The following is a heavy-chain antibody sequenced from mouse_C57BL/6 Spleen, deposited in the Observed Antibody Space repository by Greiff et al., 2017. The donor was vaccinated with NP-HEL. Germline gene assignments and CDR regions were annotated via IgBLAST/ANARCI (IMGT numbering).Heavy chain of an antibody. D-gene: IGHD1-1*01. J-gene: IGHJ2*01. CDR1: GYAFSSYW. Sequence: VQLQQSGAELVKPGASVKISCKASGYAFSSYWMNWVKQRPGKGLEWIGQIYPGDGDTNYNGKFKGKATLTADKSSSTAYMQLSSLTSEDSAVYFCARGMITAVVGYFDYWGQGTTLTVSS. V-gene: IGHV1-80*01. CDR3: ARGMITAVVGYFDY. CDR2: IYPGDGDT.